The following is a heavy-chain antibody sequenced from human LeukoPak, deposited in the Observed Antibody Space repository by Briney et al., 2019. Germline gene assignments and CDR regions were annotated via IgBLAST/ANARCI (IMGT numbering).Heavy chain of an antibody. D-gene: IGHD6-19*01. CDR2: ISWNSGSI. Sequence: GGSPRLSCAASGFTFDDYAMHWVRQAPGKGLEWVSGISWNSGSIGYADSVKGRFTISRDNAKNSLYLQMNSLRAEDTALYYCAKASAQWLASYFDYWGQGTLVTVSS. CDR1: GFTFDDYA. CDR3: AKASAQWLASYFDY. J-gene: IGHJ4*02. V-gene: IGHV3-9*01.